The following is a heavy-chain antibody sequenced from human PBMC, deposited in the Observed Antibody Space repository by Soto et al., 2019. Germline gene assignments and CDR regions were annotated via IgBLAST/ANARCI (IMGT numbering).Heavy chain of an antibody. D-gene: IGHD6-13*01. CDR2: IIPIFGTA. J-gene: IGHJ5*02. CDR1: GGTFSSYA. V-gene: IGHV1-69*06. Sequence: SVKVSCKASGGTFSSYAISWVRQAPGQGLEWMGGIIPIFGTANYAQKFQGRVTITADKSTSTAYMELSSLRSEDTAVYYCARDLVRASSWYWFDPWGQGTLVTVSS. CDR3: ARDLVRASSWYWFDP.